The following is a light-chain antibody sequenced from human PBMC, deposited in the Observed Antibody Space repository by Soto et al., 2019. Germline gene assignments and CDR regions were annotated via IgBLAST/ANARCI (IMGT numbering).Light chain of an antibody. CDR2: LRS. V-gene: IGKV2-28*01. J-gene: IGKJ2*01. CDR3: MQALQTPYT. CDR1: QSLLHSNGYDY. Sequence: DFVMTQSPLSLSVTPGESASISCRSSQSLLHSNGYDYLDWYLQSPGQSPQLLIYLRSNRASGVPDRFSGSGSGTEFTLKISGVEAEDVGVYYCMQALQTPYTFGHGTKLEI.